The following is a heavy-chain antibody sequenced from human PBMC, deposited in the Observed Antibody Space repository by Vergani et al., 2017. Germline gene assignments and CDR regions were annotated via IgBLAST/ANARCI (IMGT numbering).Heavy chain of an antibody. CDR2: INHSGST. CDR3: ARFGGFGRPRKKHYYYYGMDV. Sequence: QVQLQQWGAGLLKPSETLSLTCAVYGGSFSGYYWSWIRQPPGTGLEWIGEINHSGSTNYNPSLKRRVTISVDTSKNQFSLKLSSVTAADTAVYYCARFGGFGRPRKKHYYYYGMDVWGQGTTVTVSS. D-gene: IGHD3-10*01. J-gene: IGHJ6*02. CDR1: GGSFSGYY. V-gene: IGHV4-34*01.